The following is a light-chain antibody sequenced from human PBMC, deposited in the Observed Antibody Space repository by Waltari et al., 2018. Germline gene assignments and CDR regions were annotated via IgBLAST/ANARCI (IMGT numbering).Light chain of an antibody. V-gene: IGLV2-14*03. CDR2: DVS. CDR3: ASYTSSNTVI. CDR1: NSAIVRYNY. J-gene: IGLJ2*01. Sequence: QSALPQPASVSGPPGQSIAISCSGTNSAIVRYNYASWYQQHPGNAPRLIIYDVSRWPSGVSNRFIGSKSGITASLAISGLQAEDEGDYFCASYTSSNTVIFGGGTRVTVL.